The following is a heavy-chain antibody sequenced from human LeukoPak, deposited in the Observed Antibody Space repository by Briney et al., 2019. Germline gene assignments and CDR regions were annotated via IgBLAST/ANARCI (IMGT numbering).Heavy chain of an antibody. CDR2: ISAAGVT. V-gene: IGHV3-23*01. CDR3: GKANDDYYFDY. D-gene: IGHD1-1*01. CDR1: GFTLSNYA. Sequence: PGGSLRLSCAASGFTLSNYAMNWVRQAPGQGLDWVSVISAAGVTYYADSLKGRFTISRDNSKNTLYLQMDSLRVEDTAVYYCGKANDDYYFDYWGQGTLVTVSS. J-gene: IGHJ4*02.